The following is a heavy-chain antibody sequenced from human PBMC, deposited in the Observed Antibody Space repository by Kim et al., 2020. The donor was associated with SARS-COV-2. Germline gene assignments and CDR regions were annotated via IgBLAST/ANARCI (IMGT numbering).Heavy chain of an antibody. CDR3: TRAVGPRYYYGSGRRNWFDP. V-gene: IGHV3-49*03. Sequence: GGSLRLSCTVSGFTFGDYAMSWFRQAPGKGLEWVGFSRSKAYGGTTEYAASVKGRFTISRDDSKSIAYLQMNSLKTDDTAVYYCTRAVGPRYYYGSGRRNWFDPWGQGTLVTVSS. CDR2: SRSKAYGGTT. CDR1: GFTFGDYA. J-gene: IGHJ5*02. D-gene: IGHD3-10*01.